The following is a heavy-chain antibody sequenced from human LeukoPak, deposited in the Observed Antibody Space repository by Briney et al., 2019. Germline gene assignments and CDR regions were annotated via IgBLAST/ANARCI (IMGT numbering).Heavy chain of an antibody. Sequence: PSETLSLTCAGYGGSFSGYYWSWIRQPPGKGLEWIGEINHSGSTNYNPSLKSRVTISVDTSKNQFSLKLSSVTAADTAVYYCARGGGSSDYWGQGTLVTVSS. D-gene: IGHD1-26*01. CDR2: INHSGST. CDR1: GGSFSGYY. J-gene: IGHJ4*02. CDR3: ARGGGSSDY. V-gene: IGHV4-34*01.